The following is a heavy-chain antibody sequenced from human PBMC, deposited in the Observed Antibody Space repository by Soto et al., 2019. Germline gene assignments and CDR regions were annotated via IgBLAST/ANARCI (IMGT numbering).Heavy chain of an antibody. Sequence: GSLLLSCAASGFTFSSYAMSWVRQAPGKGLEWVSGISGSADSRYYADSVKGRFTISRDNSKKTLYLQMNSLRAEDTAVYYCPRGVMDFDYWGQGILVTVSS. CDR1: GFTFSSYA. D-gene: IGHD3-10*01. J-gene: IGHJ4*02. V-gene: IGHV3-23*01. CDR3: PRGVMDFDY. CDR2: ISGSADSR.